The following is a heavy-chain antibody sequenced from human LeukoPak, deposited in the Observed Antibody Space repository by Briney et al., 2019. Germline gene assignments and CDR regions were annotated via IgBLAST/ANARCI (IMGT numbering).Heavy chain of an antibody. CDR1: GYTFTSYD. CDR3: AREEGAAAGTGYFQH. V-gene: IGHV1-8*02. CDR2: MNPNSGNT. J-gene: IGHJ1*01. D-gene: IGHD6-13*01. Sequence: ASVKVSCKASGYTFTSYDVNWVRQATGQGLEWMGWMNPNSGNTGYAQKFQGRVTMTRDTSTSTVYMELSSLRSEDTAVYYCAREEGAAAGTGYFQHWGQGTLVTVSS.